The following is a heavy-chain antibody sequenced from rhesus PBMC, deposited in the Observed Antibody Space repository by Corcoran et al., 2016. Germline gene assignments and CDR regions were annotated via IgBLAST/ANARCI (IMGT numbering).Heavy chain of an antibody. Sequence: EVRLVESGGGLFQPGGSLRLSCATSGFTFSAYFISWVRQATGKGTEGVGVIRNNPNGGTAEYAASVKDRFTISRDDSKSIASLQIHSLKTEDTAVYYCTRYDYYSLDVWGRGVLVTVSS. J-gene: IGHJ5-2*02. D-gene: IGHD4-11*01. CDR2: IRNNPNGGTA. CDR3: TRYDYYSLDV. CDR1: GFTFSAYF. V-gene: IGHV3-116*02.